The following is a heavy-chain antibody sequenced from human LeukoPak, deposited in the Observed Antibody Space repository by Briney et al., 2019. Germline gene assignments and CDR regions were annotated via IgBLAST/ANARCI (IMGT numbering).Heavy chain of an antibody. CDR1: GGTFSNYA. Sequence: ASVKVSCKASGGTFSNYAISLVRQAPGQGLEWMGVINPSGGSTNYAQKFQGRVTMTRDTSTSTVYMELRSLRSEDTAVYSCAIAVHDYGNLDFWGQGTLVTVSS. CDR3: AIAVHDYGNLDF. J-gene: IGHJ4*02. D-gene: IGHD4/OR15-4a*01. CDR2: INPSGGST. V-gene: IGHV1-46*01.